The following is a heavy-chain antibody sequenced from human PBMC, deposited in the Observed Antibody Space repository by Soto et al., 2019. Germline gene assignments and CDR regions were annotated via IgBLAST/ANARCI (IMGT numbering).Heavy chain of an antibody. CDR1: GFTFNSNW. CDR2: INQDGSEK. CDR3: SKSLDY. Sequence: VGSLRLSGAASGFTFNSNWMDWVRQARGKGLEWVANINQDGSEKNYVDSVKGRFTISRDNAKNSLYLQMSSLTAEDSALYYCSKSLDYWGQGALVTVSS. J-gene: IGHJ4*02. V-gene: IGHV3-7*01.